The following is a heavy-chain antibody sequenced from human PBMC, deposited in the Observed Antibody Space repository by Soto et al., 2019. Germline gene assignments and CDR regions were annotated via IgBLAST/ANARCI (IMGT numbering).Heavy chain of an antibody. CDR2: ISSSSFSI. Sequence: EVQLVESGGGLVKPGGSLRLSCAASGFTFRSYSMNWVRQAPGKGLEWVSSISSSSFSINYADSVKGRFSISRDNAQNSLHLQMNNLRAEDTAVYYCARNESSNIYGMDVWGQGTTVTVS. D-gene: IGHD6-6*01. CDR3: ARNESSNIYGMDV. V-gene: IGHV3-21*01. CDR1: GFTFRSYS. J-gene: IGHJ6*02.